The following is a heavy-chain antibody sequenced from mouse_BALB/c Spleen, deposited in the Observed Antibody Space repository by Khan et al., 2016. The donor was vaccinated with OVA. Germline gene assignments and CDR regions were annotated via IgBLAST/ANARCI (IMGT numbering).Heavy chain of an antibody. D-gene: IGHD2-14*01. CDR3: AKEGAYYRSDGWFAY. Sequence: LLESGAELARPGASVKMSCKASGYTFTTYTIHWVKQRPGQGLEWIGYIIPSTDYTTYNQKFKDKATLTADKSSSTAYMQLSSLTSDDSAVYYCAKEGAYYRSDGWFAYWGQGTLVTVAA. V-gene: IGHV1-4*01. J-gene: IGHJ3*01. CDR1: GYTFTTYT. CDR2: IIPSTDYT.